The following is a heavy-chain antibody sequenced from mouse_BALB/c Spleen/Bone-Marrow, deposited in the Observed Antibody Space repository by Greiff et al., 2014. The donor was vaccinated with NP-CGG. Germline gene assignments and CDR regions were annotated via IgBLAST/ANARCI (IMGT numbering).Heavy chain of an antibody. V-gene: IGHV5-6-3*01. CDR3: ARVWYFDY. J-gene: IGHJ2*03. Sequence: EVQLVESGGGLVQPGGSLKLSCAASGLTFSSYGMSWVRQTPDKRLELVATINSNGGSTYYPDSVKGRFTISRDNAKNTLYLQMSSLKSEDTAMYYCARVWYFDYWGQGTSLTVSS. CDR2: INSNGGST. CDR1: GLTFSSYG.